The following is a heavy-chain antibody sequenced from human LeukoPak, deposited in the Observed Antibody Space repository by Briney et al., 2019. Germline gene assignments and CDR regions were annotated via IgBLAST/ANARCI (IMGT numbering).Heavy chain of an antibody. CDR1: RFVFTNYA. J-gene: IGHJ4*02. V-gene: IGHV3-23*01. CDR2: ISGSGGDT. CDR3: ARASTGGWAPFDY. D-gene: IGHD6-19*01. Sequence: GGSLRLSCVASRFVFTNYAMTWVRQAPGKGLEWVSVISGSGGDTHYADSVKGRFTISRDNSKNTLNLQMNSLRAEDTAVYHCARASTGGWAPFDYWGQGALVTVSS.